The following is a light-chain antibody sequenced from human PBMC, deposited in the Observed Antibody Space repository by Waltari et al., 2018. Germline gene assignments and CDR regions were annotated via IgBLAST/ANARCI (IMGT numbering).Light chain of an antibody. Sequence: DIQMTQSPSFLSASVGDGVTITCRASQTIFYYLNWYQHKPGKAPKLLIYAASNLQSGVPSKFSGSGSGTTFTLTITSLQREDVATYYCQQSYSLPLTFGGGTKVEI. CDR1: QTIFYY. J-gene: IGKJ4*01. CDR2: AAS. V-gene: IGKV1-39*01. CDR3: QQSYSLPLT.